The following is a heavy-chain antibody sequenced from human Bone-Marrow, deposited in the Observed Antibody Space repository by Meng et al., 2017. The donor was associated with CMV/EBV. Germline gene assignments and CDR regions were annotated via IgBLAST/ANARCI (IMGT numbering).Heavy chain of an antibody. CDR3: ARDPRGVRRHLHDY. J-gene: IGHJ4*02. CDR2: ISYDGSNK. V-gene: IGHV3-30*04. Sequence: GGSLRLSCAASGFTFSSYAMHWVRQAPGKGLEWVAVISYDGSNKYYADSVKGRFTISRDNPKNTLYLQMNSLRAEDTAVYYCARDPRGVRRHLHDYWGQGTLVTVSS. CDR1: GFTFSSYA. D-gene: IGHD2-8*01.